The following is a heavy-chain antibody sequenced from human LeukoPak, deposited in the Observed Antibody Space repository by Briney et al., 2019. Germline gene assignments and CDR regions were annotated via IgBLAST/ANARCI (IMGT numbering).Heavy chain of an antibody. V-gene: IGHV3-23*01. CDR3: VRVTWRDGYDFSDY. J-gene: IGHJ4*02. CDR1: GGFALSSFV. Sequence: QPGGSLRLSCVASGGFALSSFVLSWVRQAPGKGLEWVSVISISDGGTYYANSVKGRFTISRDDSKNTLYLQMNRLRPKDTAVYSCVRVTWRDGYDFSDYWGRGTLVTVSS. D-gene: IGHD5-12*01. CDR2: ISISDGGT.